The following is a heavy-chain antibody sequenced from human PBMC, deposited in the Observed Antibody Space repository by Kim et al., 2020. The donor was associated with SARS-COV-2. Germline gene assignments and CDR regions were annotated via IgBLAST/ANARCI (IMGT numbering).Heavy chain of an antibody. CDR3: ARGVRGSYGSGSYYTH. D-gene: IGHD3-10*01. V-gene: IGHV4-34*01. Sequence: SETLSLTCAVYGGSFSGYYWSWIRQPPGKGLEWIGEINHSGSTNYNPSLKSRVTISVDTSKNQFSLKLSSVTAADTAVYYCARGVRGSYGSGSYYTHWG. CDR1: GGSFSGYY. J-gene: IGHJ1*01. CDR2: INHSGST.